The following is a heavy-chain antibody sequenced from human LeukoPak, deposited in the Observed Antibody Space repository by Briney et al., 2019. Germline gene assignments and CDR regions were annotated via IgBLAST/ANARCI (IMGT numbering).Heavy chain of an antibody. V-gene: IGHV4-39*01. CDR1: GGSISSSYDQ. Sequence: SETLSLTCAVSGGSISSSYDQWVWIRQPPGKGLEWIGSIYYSGSSYNSPSLKSRVTISFDTSKNQFSLKLTSVTAADAAIYYCATRDTGDFHPWGQGTLVTVSS. D-gene: IGHD5-18*01. CDR3: ATRDTGDFHP. CDR2: IYYSGSS. J-gene: IGHJ5*02.